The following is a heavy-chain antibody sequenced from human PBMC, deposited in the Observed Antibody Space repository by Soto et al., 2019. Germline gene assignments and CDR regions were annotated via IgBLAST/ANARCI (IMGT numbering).Heavy chain of an antibody. CDR2: ISGSGGST. J-gene: IGHJ4*02. D-gene: IGHD6-13*01. Sequence: AGSLRLSCAASGFTFSSYAMSWVRQAPGKGLEWVSAISGSGGSTYYADSVKGRFTISRDNSKNTLYLQMNSLRAEDTAVYYCAKVNGRQQLAPFDYWGQGTLVTVSS. CDR3: AKVNGRQQLAPFDY. V-gene: IGHV3-23*01. CDR1: GFTFSSYA.